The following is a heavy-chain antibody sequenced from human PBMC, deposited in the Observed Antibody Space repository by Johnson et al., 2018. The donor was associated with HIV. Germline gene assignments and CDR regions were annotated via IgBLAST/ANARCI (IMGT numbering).Heavy chain of an antibody. V-gene: IGHV3-7*03. CDR3: ARGVSSGYYSNAFDV. J-gene: IGHJ3*01. D-gene: IGHD3-22*01. CDR2: IKQDGSEK. CDR1: GFTFSSYA. Sequence: MQLVESGGGVVQPGRSLRLSCAASGFTFSSYAMHWVRQAPGKGLEWVANIKQDGSEKYYVDSVKGRFTISRDNAKNSLHLQMNGLRAEDTAVYYCARGVSSGYYSNAFDVWGQGTMATVSS.